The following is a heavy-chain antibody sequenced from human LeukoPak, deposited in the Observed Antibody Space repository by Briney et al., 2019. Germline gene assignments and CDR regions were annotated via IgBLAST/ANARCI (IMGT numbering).Heavy chain of an antibody. Sequence: GASVKVPCKASGYTFTSYYMHWVRQAPGQGLEWMGIINPSGGRTSYAQKFQGRVTMTRDTSTSTVHMELSSLRSEDTAVYYCARGPGEGGSSGYYYGKPEDPAEYYFDYWGQGTLVTVSS. CDR1: GYTFTSYY. V-gene: IGHV1-46*01. D-gene: IGHD3-22*01. CDR3: ARGPGEGGSSGYYYGKPEDPAEYYFDY. J-gene: IGHJ4*02. CDR2: INPSGGRT.